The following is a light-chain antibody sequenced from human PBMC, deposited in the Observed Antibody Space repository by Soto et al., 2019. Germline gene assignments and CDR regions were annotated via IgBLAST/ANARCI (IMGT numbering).Light chain of an antibody. Sequence: QSALTQPASVSGSLGQSITISCTGTSGDVGGYDYVSWYRQHPGKVPKLIIYEVNKRPSGVSNRFSGSKSANTASLTISGLQADDEANYYCSSYTSSSALVFGGGTKLTVL. J-gene: IGLJ3*02. CDR2: EVN. CDR1: SGDVGGYDY. CDR3: SSYTSSSALV. V-gene: IGLV2-14*01.